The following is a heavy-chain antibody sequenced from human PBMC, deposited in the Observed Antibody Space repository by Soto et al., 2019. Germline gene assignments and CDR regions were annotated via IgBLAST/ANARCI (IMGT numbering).Heavy chain of an antibody. J-gene: IGHJ3*01. CDR3: ARPSGLLGQYSALVDY. D-gene: IGHD6-6*01. CDR1: GGTFSNSA. V-gene: IGHV1-69*13. CDR2: IIPIFTTT. Sequence: SVKVSCKASGGTFSNSAIAWVRQAPGQGLEWLGIIIPIFTTTNYAQKFKDRLTISADGSTSTAYMELSGLKSEDTAVYFCARPSGLLGQYSALVDYWGQGTLVTVSS.